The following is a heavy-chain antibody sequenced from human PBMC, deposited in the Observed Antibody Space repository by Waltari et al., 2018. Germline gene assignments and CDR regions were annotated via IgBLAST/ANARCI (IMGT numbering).Heavy chain of an antibody. D-gene: IGHD3-22*01. Sequence: QLQLQESGPGLVKPSETLSLTCTVSGGSISSSSYYWGWIRQPPGKGLEWIGSIYYSGSTYYNPSLKGRVTISVDTSKNQFSLKLSSVTAADTAVYYCARDRDYYDSSGHIDYWGQGTLVTVSS. CDR3: ARDRDYYDSSGHIDY. V-gene: IGHV4-39*07. CDR1: GGSISSSSYY. CDR2: IYYSGST. J-gene: IGHJ4*02.